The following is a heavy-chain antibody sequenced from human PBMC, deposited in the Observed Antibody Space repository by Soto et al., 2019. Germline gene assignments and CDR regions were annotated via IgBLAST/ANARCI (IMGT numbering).Heavy chain of an antibody. CDR1: GGSISSSSYY. Sequence: SETLSLTCTVSGGSISSSSYYWGWIRQPPGKGLEWIGSIYYSGSTYYNPSLKSRVTISVDTSKNQFSLKLSSVTAADTAVHYCASPYYYGSGSYYNEGGMDVWGQGTTVTVSS. J-gene: IGHJ6*02. V-gene: IGHV4-39*01. CDR3: ASPYYYGSGSYYNEGGMDV. CDR2: IYYSGST. D-gene: IGHD3-10*01.